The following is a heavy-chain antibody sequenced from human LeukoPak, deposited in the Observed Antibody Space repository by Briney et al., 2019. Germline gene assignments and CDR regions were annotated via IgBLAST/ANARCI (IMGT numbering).Heavy chain of an antibody. V-gene: IGHV3-15*01. Sequence: AGGSLRLSCAASGFTFSNAWMSWVRQAPGKGLEWVGRIKSKSDGGTTDYAAPVKGRFTISRDDSKNTLYLQMNSLKTEDTAVYYCTTGPLWGRYYFDYWGQGTLVTVSS. D-gene: IGHD3-16*01. CDR3: TTGPLWGRYYFDY. CDR1: GFTFSNAW. CDR2: IKSKSDGGTT. J-gene: IGHJ4*02.